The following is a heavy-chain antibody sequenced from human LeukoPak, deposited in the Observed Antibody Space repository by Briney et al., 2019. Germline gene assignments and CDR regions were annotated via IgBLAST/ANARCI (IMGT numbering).Heavy chain of an antibody. D-gene: IGHD3-10*01. CDR2: ISGSGGST. Sequence: GGTLRLSCAASGFTFSSYAMSWVRQAPGKGLEWVSAISGSGGSTYYADSVKGRFTISRDNAKNSLYLQMNSLRAEDTAVYYCARPLYYGSRYYYMDVWGKGTTVTVSS. J-gene: IGHJ6*03. CDR1: GFTFSSYA. V-gene: IGHV3-23*01. CDR3: ARPLYYGSRYYYMDV.